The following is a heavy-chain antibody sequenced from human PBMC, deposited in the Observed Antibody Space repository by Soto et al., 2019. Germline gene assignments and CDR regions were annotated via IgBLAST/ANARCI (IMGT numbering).Heavy chain of an antibody. Sequence: GGSLRLSCAASGFTFSSYSMNWVRQAPGKGLEWVSYISSSSSTIYYADSVKGRFTISRDNAKNSLYLQMNSLRDEDTAVYYCARAEGGAIWYYYYGMDVWGQGTTVTVSS. V-gene: IGHV3-48*02. J-gene: IGHJ6*02. CDR2: ISSSSSTI. D-gene: IGHD3-16*01. CDR1: GFTFSSYS. CDR3: ARAEGGAIWYYYYGMDV.